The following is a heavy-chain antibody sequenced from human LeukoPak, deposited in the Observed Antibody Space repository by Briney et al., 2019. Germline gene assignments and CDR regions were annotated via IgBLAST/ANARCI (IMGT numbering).Heavy chain of an antibody. Sequence: GASVKVSCKASGYTFTVYYMHWVRQAPGQGLEWMGWINPNSGGTNYAQKFQGRVTMTRDTSISTAYMELSRLRSDDTAVYYCAIGGIVGATTFDYWGQGTLVTVSS. CDR3: AIGGIVGATTFDY. D-gene: IGHD1-26*01. CDR1: GYTFTVYY. CDR2: INPNSGGT. J-gene: IGHJ4*02. V-gene: IGHV1-2*02.